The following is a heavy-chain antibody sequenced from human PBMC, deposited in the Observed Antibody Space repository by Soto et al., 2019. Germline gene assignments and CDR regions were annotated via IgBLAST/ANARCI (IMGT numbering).Heavy chain of an antibody. CDR1: GFTFSSYS. CDR2: ISSSSSTI. CDR3: ARDTNYFDWLSELDY. D-gene: IGHD3-9*01. J-gene: IGHJ4*02. Sequence: GGSLRLSCAASGFTFSSYSMNWVRQAPGKGLEWVSYISSSSSTIYYADSVKGRFTISRDNAKNSLYLQMNSLRAEDTAVYYYARDTNYFDWLSELDYWGQGTLVTVSS. V-gene: IGHV3-48*01.